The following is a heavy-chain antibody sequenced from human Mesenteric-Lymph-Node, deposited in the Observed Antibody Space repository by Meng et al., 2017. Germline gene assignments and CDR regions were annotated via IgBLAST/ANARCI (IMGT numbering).Heavy chain of an antibody. Sequence: ASVKVSCKASGYTFINHGISWVRQAPGQGLEWVGWSSGYNNNINYAQKLQGRVTMTTDTSTSTAYMELRSLRSEDTAVYYCARALDRGGYNWFDPWGQGTLVTVSS. CDR2: SSGYNNNI. V-gene: IGHV1-18*01. CDR3: ARALDRGGYNWFDP. D-gene: IGHD3-16*01. J-gene: IGHJ5*02. CDR1: GYTFINHG.